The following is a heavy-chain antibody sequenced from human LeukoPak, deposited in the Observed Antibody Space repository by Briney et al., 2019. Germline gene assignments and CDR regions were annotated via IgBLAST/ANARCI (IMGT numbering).Heavy chain of an antibody. D-gene: IGHD3-22*01. V-gene: IGHV4-59*01. CDR3: ARGDLYYYDSSGYYLDY. J-gene: IGHJ4*02. CDR2: IYYSGST. Sequence: SETLSLTCTVSGGSISSYYWSWIRQPPGKGLEWIGHIYYSGSTNYNPSLKSRVTISVDTSKNQFSLKLSSVTAADTAVYYCARGDLYYYDSSGYYLDYWGQGTLVTVSS. CDR1: GGSISSYY.